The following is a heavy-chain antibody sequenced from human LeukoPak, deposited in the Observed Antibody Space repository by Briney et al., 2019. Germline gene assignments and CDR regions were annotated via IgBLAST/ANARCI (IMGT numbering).Heavy chain of an antibody. J-gene: IGHJ4*02. D-gene: IGHD1-1*01. CDR1: GGSISSSSYY. CDR3: ARVRTWTYFDY. CDR2: IYYSGST. Sequence: SETLSLICTVSGGSISSSSYYWGWIRQPPGKGLEWIGSIYYSGSTYYNPSLKSRVTISVDTSKNQFSLKLSSVTAADTAVYYCARVRTWTYFDYWGQGTLVTVSS. V-gene: IGHV4-39*07.